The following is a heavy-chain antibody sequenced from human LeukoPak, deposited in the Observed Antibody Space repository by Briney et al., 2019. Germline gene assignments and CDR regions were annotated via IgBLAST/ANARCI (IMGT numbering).Heavy chain of an antibody. CDR2: IYYSGST. V-gene: IGHV4-59*08. CDR1: GGSISSYY. Sequence: SETLSLTCTVSGGSISSYYWSWIRQPPGKGLEWIGYIYYSGSTNYNPSLKSRVTISVDTSKNQFSLKLSSVTAADTAVYYCAGRAIVVVPAAPYYYYYMDVWGKGTTVTVSS. D-gene: IGHD2-2*01. J-gene: IGHJ6*03. CDR3: AGRAIVVVPAAPYYYYYMDV.